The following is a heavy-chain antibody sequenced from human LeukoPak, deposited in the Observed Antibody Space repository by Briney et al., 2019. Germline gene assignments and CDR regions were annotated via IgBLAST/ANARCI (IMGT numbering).Heavy chain of an antibody. Sequence: PGGSLRLSCAASGFTVRSNYMSWVRQAPGKGLEWVSFIYSGGSTYYPDSVKGRFTFSRDNSKNMLYLQMNSLRAEDTAVYYCAKESHYDSGAYYVDYWGQGTLVTVSS. CDR1: GFTVRSNY. CDR3: AKESHYDSGAYYVDY. D-gene: IGHD3-10*01. J-gene: IGHJ4*02. V-gene: IGHV3-53*01. CDR2: IYSGGST.